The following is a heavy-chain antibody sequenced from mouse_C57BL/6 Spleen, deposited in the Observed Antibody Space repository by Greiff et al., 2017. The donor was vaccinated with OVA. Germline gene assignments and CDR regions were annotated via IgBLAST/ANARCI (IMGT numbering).Heavy chain of an antibody. CDR1: GFSLTSYG. D-gene: IGHD4-1*01. CDR2: IWSGGST. V-gene: IGHV2-2*01. J-gene: IGHJ4*01. Sequence: VKLVESGPGLVQPSQSLSITCTVSGFSLTSYGVHWVRQSPGKGLEWLGVIWSGGSTDYNAAFISRLSISKDNSKSQVFFKMNSLQADDTAIYYCARKGETGMDAMDYWGKGTSVTVSS. CDR3: ARKGETGMDAMDY.